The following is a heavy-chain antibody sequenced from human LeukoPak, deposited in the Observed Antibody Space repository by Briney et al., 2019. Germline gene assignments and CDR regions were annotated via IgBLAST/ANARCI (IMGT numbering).Heavy chain of an antibody. Sequence: GGSLRLSCAASGFTFSTYNMLWVRQTPGKGLEWLFYINSGGSAVHYADSVKDRFTFSRDNAKNSLYLQMNSLRVEDTGIYYCARVGSRGDWFDYWGQGTRVTVSS. J-gene: IGHJ5*01. CDR3: ARVGSRGDWFDY. CDR1: GFTFSTYN. D-gene: IGHD1-26*01. V-gene: IGHV3-48*01. CDR2: INSGGSAV.